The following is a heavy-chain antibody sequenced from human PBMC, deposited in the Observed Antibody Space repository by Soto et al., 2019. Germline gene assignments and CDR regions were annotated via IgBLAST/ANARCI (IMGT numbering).Heavy chain of an antibody. V-gene: IGHV1-69*13. J-gene: IGHJ2*01. CDR1: GGTFSSYA. Sequence: WASVKVSCKASGGTFSSYAISWVRQAPGQGLEWMGGIIPIFGTANYAQKFQGRVTITADESTSTAYMELSSLRSEDTAVYYCARDKGHWYFDLWGRGTLVTVSS. CDR2: IIPIFGTA. CDR3: ARDKGHWYFDL.